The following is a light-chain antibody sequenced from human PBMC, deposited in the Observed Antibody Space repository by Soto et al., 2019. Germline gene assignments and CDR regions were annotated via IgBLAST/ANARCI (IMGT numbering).Light chain of an antibody. V-gene: IGLV1-44*01. CDR2: SNK. Sequence: QSVLTQPPSASGTPGQRVTISCSGSSSNIGSNTVNWYQQLPGTAPKLLIYSNKQRPSGVPDRFSGSKSVTSASLDISGPQSEDEADYYCAAWYDNRNGLYVFGTGTKLTVL. J-gene: IGLJ1*01. CDR1: SSNIGSNT. CDR3: AAWYDNRNGLYV.